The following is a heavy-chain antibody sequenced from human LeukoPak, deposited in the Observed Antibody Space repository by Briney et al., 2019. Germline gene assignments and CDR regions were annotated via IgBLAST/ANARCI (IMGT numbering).Heavy chain of an antibody. CDR2: MNTNSGNT. J-gene: IGHJ6*02. Sequence: ASVKVSCKASGSPFNTYDINWVRHATGQGLEWMGWMNTNSGNTNCAQKFKGRVTMTRDTAMGTDYMELSSLTSEDTAVYYCASEKWVKREGVYYYYGITVWGQGTTVTVSS. D-gene: IGHD1-26*01. V-gene: IGHV1-8*01. CDR1: GSPFNTYD. CDR3: ASEKWVKREGVYYYYGITV.